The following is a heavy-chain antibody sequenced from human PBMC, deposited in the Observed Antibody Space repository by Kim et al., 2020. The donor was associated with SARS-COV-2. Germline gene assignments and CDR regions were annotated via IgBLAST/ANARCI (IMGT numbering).Heavy chain of an antibody. J-gene: IGHJ4*02. CDR2: ISGSGGST. CDR3: AKTEGYDSSGYPFDY. D-gene: IGHD3-22*01. Sequence: GGSLRLSCAASGFTFSSYAMSWVRQAPGKGLEWVSAISGSGGSTYYADSVKGRFTISRDNSKNTLYLQMNSLRAEDTAVYYCAKTEGYDSSGYPFDYWGQGTLVTVSS. CDR1: GFTFSSYA. V-gene: IGHV3-23*01.